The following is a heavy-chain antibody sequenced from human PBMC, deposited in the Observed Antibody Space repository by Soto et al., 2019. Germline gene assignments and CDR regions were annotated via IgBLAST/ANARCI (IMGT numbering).Heavy chain of an antibody. J-gene: IGHJ4*02. CDR1: GGSISTTNW. CDR2: IYHRGAT. D-gene: IGHD3-22*01. Sequence: SETLSLTCAVSGGSISTTNWWTWVRQPPGKGLEWIGEIYHRGATNSNPSLESRVTMSIDKSKNQFSLKLSSLTAADTAFYYCARRDYYDSTGYMNYGGQGALVPVS. V-gene: IGHV4-4*02. CDR3: ARRDYYDSTGYMNY.